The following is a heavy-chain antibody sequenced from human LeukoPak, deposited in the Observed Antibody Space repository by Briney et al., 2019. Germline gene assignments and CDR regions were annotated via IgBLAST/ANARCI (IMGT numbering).Heavy chain of an antibody. CDR3: ARAGAAVTMFFDF. CDR1: GYTFINYA. V-gene: IGHV1-3*01. J-gene: IGHJ4*02. D-gene: IGHD4-17*01. CDR2: INAGNGNT. Sequence: ASVKVSCKASGYTFINYAINWGRQAPGQRPEWIGWINAGNGNTKYSQKFQGRVTITTDTSTSTAYMELRSLTSDDTALYYCARAGAAVTMFFDFWGQGTLVTVSS.